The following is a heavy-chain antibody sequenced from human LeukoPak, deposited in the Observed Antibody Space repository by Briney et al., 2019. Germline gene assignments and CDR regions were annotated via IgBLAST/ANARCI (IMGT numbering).Heavy chain of an antibody. V-gene: IGHV3-48*04. CDR2: ISSSGSTI. D-gene: IGHD1-26*01. CDR3: AKTKWELLRYYYYYYMDV. Sequence: GGSLRLSCAASGFTFSSYSMNWVRQAPGKGLEWVSYISSSGSTIYYADSVKGRFTISRDNAKNSLYLQMNSLRAEDTAVYYCAKTKWELLRYYYYYYMDVWGKGTTVTISS. J-gene: IGHJ6*03. CDR1: GFTFSSYS.